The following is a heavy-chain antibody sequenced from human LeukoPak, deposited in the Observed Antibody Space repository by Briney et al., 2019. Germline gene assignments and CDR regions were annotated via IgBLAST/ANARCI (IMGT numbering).Heavy chain of an antibody. CDR1: GYTSSGYY. CDR2: INPDSGAT. J-gene: IGHJ4*02. V-gene: IGHV1-2*02. CDR3: ARIFGYCSPTSCYSVDY. D-gene: IGHD2-15*01. Sequence: ASVKVSCKGSGYTSSGYYMHWVRQAPGQGPEWVGWINPDSGATNYAQKFQGRVTMTRDTSISTAYMELSSLRSDDTAVYYCARIFGYCSPTSCYSVDYCGQGTQVTVSS.